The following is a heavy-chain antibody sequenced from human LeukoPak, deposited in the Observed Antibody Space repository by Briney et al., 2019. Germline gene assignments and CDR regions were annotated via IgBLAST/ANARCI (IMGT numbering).Heavy chain of an antibody. CDR3: AKEDCSGGRCYSLHY. CDR2: INWNGGST. J-gene: IGHJ4*02. D-gene: IGHD2-15*01. CDR1: GFTFDDYG. Sequence: GGSLRLSCAASGFTFDDYGMTWVRQTPGKRLKCVSTINWNGGSTAYAGSVKGRFTISRDNAKNSLYLQMNSLRAEDAAVYYCAKEDCSGGRCYSLHYWGQGTLVTLSS. V-gene: IGHV3-20*04.